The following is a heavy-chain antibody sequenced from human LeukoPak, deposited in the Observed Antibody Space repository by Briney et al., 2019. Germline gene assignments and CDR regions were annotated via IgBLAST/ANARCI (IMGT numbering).Heavy chain of an antibody. CDR2: IIPIFGTA. J-gene: IGHJ4*02. Sequence: GASVKVSCKASGYTFTSYYMHWVRQAPGQGLEWMGGIIPIFGTANYAQKFQGRVTITADESTSTAYMELSSLRSEDTAVYYCARNPDIVATLNYFDYWGQGTLVTVSS. V-gene: IGHV1-69*13. CDR1: GYTFTSYY. CDR3: ARNPDIVATLNYFDY. D-gene: IGHD5-12*01.